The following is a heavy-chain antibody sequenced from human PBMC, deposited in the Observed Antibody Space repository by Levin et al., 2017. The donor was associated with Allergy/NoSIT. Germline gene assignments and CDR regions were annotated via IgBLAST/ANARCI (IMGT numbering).Heavy chain of an antibody. V-gene: IGHV3-21*01. CDR3: AGRPKHEYGDYGYYGMDV. CDR1: GFTFSSHS. CDR2: ISSSRSYI. J-gene: IGHJ6*02. Sequence: GESLKISCAASGFTFSSHSMNWVRQAPGKGLEWVSCISSSRSYIYYADSVKGRFTISRDNAKNSLYLQMNSLRADDTAVYYCAGRPKHEYGDYGYYGMDVWGQGTTVTVSS. D-gene: IGHD4-17*01.